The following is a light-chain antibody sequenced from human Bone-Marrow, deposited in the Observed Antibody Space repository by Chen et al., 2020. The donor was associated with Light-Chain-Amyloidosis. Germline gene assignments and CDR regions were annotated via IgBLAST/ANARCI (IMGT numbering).Light chain of an antibody. CDR1: SGSIATNY. CDR2: EDD. J-gene: IGLJ3*02. CDR3: QSYQGSSQGV. Sequence: NFMLTQPHSVSESPGKTVIISCTRSSGSIATNYVQWYQQRPGSSPTTVIYEDDQRPSGVPDRFSGSRDRSSNSASLTTSGMKTEDEADYYCQSYQGSSQGVFGGGTKLTVL. V-gene: IGLV6-57*01.